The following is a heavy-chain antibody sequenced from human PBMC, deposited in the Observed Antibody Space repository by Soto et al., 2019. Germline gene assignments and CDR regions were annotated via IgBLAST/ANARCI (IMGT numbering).Heavy chain of an antibody. CDR2: ISGSGAST. V-gene: IGHV3-23*01. Sequence: GGSLRLSWAASGFTFSSYAMSLVRRAPGTGLEWVSAISGSGASTYYADSVKGRFTISRDNSKNTLYVQMNSLRAEDTAVYYCAKVGYTSSWYGFDYWGQGTLVTVSS. CDR3: AKVGYTSSWYGFDY. J-gene: IGHJ4*02. D-gene: IGHD6-13*01. CDR1: GFTFSSYA.